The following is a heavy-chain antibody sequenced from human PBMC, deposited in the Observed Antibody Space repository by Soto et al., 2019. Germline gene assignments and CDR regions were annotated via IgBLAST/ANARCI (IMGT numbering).Heavy chain of an antibody. CDR1: GGSIRSSSYY. CDR3: AKYDFWSGYYFDY. J-gene: IGHJ4*02. CDR2: IYYSGST. D-gene: IGHD3-3*01. Sequence: SETLSLTCTFSGGSIRSSSYYLGWIRQPPGKGLEWIGSIYYSGSTYYNPSLKSRVTISVDTSKNQFSLKLSSVTAADTAVYYCAKYDFWSGYYFDYWGQGTLVTVSS. V-gene: IGHV4-39*01.